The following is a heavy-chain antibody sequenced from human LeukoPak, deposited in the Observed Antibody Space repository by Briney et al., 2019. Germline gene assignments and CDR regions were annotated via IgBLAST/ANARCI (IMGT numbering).Heavy chain of an antibody. D-gene: IGHD4-11*01. CDR3: ARSPDYSNYEDYFDY. CDR2: ISSSGRTI. CDR1: GFTFSSYS. V-gene: IGHV3-48*04. Sequence: GGSLRLSCAASGFTFSSYSMNWVRQAPGKGLEWVSYISSSGRTIYYADSVKGRFTISRDNAKNSLYLQMNSLRAEDTAVYYCARSPDYSNYEDYFDYWGQGTLVTVSS. J-gene: IGHJ4*02.